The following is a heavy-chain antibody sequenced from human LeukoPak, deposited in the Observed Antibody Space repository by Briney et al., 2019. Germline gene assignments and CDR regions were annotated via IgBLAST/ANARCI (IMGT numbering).Heavy chain of an antibody. Sequence: ASVKVSCKASGYTFSSYGISWVRQAPGQGLEWLGWINAYNGNTNYAQQPQGNVIMTTDTSTSTDSMETRSLRSDDPAVYYCARESRAGIVVVPAAQHDAFDIWGQGTMVTVSS. CDR2: INAYNGNT. CDR1: GYTFSSYG. CDR3: ARESRAGIVVVPAAQHDAFDI. V-gene: IGHV1-18*01. D-gene: IGHD2-2*01. J-gene: IGHJ3*02.